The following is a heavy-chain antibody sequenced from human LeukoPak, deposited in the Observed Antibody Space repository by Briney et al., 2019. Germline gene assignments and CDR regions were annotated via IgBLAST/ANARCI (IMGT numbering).Heavy chain of an antibody. V-gene: IGHV1-46*01. CDR2: INPSGGGT. Sequence: ASVKVSCKASGYTFTSYSMHWVRQAPGQGHEWMGIINPSGGGTCYAQKFQGRVTMTRDTSTSKVYMELSSLRSEDTAVYYGARVWGSGSYYDYWGQATLVTVS. D-gene: IGHD3-10*01. J-gene: IGHJ4*02. CDR1: GYTFTSYS. CDR3: ARVWGSGSYYDY.